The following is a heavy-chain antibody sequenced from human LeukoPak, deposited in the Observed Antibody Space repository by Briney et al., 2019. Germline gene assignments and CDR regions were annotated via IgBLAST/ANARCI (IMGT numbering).Heavy chain of an antibody. CDR1: GFTFDDYA. J-gene: IGHJ4*02. Sequence: PGGSLRLSCAASGFTFDDYAMHWVRQAPGKGLEWVSGISWNSGSIGYADSVKGRFTISRDNAKNSLYLQMNSLRAEDMALYYCAKDMQGDFWSGYYIYYFDYWGQGTLVTVSS. CDR3: AKDMQGDFWSGYYIYYFDY. V-gene: IGHV3-9*03. CDR2: ISWNSGSI. D-gene: IGHD3-3*01.